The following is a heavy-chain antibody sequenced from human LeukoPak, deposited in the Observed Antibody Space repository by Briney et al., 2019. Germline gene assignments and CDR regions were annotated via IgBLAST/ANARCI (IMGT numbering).Heavy chain of an antibody. V-gene: IGHV3-48*01. J-gene: IGHJ4*02. CDR2: ISSSSSTI. Sequence: GGSLRLSCAASGFTFSSYSVNWVRQAPGKGLEWVSYISSSSSTIYYADSVKGRFTISRDNSKNTLYLQMNSLRADDTAVYYCASWIAAVGHFDYWGQGTLVTVSS. CDR3: ASWIAAVGHFDY. CDR1: GFTFSSYS. D-gene: IGHD6-13*01.